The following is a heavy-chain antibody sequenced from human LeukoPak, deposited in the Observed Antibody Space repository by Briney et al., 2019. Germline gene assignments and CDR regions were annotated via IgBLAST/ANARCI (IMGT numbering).Heavy chain of an antibody. CDR3: ARGRAMVTS. CDR1: GGSISSYY. J-gene: IGHJ4*02. V-gene: IGHV4-59*01. Sequence: SETLSLTCTVSGGSISSYYWSWIRQPPGKGLEWIGYIYYSGSTNHNPSLKSRVTISVDTSKNQFSLKLSSVTAADTAVYYCARGRAMVTSWGQGTLVTVSS. D-gene: IGHD5-18*01. CDR2: IYYSGST.